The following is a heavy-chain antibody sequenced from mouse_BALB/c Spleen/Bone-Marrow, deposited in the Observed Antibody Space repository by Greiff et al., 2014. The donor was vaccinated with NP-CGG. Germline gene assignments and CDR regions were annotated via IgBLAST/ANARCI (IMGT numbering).Heavy chain of an antibody. CDR1: GYTFSSSW. V-gene: IGHV1-9*01. D-gene: IGHD6-1*01. CDR3: ARTNHLYYAMDY. J-gene: IGHJ4*01. CDR2: ILPGSGST. Sequence: QVQLQQPGAELMKPGASVKISCKATGYTFSSSWIEWVNQRPGHGLEWIGEILPGSGSTNYNEKFKGKATFTAYTSSNTAYMQLSSLTSEDSAVYYCARTNHLYYAMDYWGQGTSVTVSS.